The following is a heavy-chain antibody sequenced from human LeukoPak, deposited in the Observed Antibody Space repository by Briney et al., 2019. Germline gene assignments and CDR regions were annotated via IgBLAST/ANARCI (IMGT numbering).Heavy chain of an antibody. CDR2: ISSSSSTI. CDR1: GFTFTIFG. V-gene: IGHV3-48*04. D-gene: IGHD3-10*01. Sequence: PGGSLRLSCATSGFTFTIFGINWVRQAPGKGLEWVSYISSSSSTIYYADSVKGRFTISRDNAKNSLYLQMNSLRAEDTAVYYCARDGFYYYGSGSFDYWGQGTLVTVSS. J-gene: IGHJ4*02. CDR3: ARDGFYYYGSGSFDY.